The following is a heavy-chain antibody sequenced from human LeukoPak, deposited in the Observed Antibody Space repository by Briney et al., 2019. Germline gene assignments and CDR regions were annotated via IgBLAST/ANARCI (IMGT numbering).Heavy chain of an antibody. D-gene: IGHD4-17*01. CDR3: AREDYVSSFDY. CDR2: IYYSGST. V-gene: IGHV4-59*01. Sequence: SETLSLTCTVSGGSISSYYWSWIRQPPGKGLEWIGYIYYSGSTNYKSSLKSRVTISVDTSKNQFSLKLTSVTAADTAVYYCAREDYVSSFDYWGQGTLVTVSS. J-gene: IGHJ4*02. CDR1: GGSISSYY.